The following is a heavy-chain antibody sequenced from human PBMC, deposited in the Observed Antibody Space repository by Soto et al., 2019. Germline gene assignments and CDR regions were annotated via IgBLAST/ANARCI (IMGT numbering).Heavy chain of an antibody. J-gene: IGHJ4*02. Sequence: QVQLQESGPGLVKPLETLSLTCTVSGGSISSYHWSWIRQSAGKGLEWIGRIYTSGNTHYNPSLKSRVPVSIDTSKNQFFLTVNSVTAADSAVYYCARESGDNWDYEAYWGQGTPVTVSS. CDR2: IYTSGNT. CDR3: ARESGDNWDYEAY. V-gene: IGHV4-4*07. D-gene: IGHD1-7*01. CDR1: GGSISSYH.